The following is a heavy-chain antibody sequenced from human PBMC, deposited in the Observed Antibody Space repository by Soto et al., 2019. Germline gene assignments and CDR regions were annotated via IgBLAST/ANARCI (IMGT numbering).Heavy chain of an antibody. CDR2: ISHSGST. D-gene: IGHD6-19*01. CDR3: ARGGLLPDY. CDR1: XGSISSGGYS. J-gene: IGHJ4*02. Sequence: SETLSLTCAVSXGSISSGGYSWSWIRQPPGKGLEWIGYISHSGSTYYNPSLKSRVTISVDRSKNQFSLKLSSVTAADTAVYYCARGGLLPDYWGQGTLVTSPQ. V-gene: IGHV4-30-2*01.